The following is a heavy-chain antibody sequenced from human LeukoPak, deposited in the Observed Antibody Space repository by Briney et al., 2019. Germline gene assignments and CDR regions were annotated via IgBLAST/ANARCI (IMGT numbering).Heavy chain of an antibody. CDR1: GFTFSSYW. J-gene: IGHJ4*02. CDR3: ARDRGPMSGHGFDY. Sequence: GGSLRLSCAASGFTFSSYWMSWVRQAPGKGLEWVANIKQDGSEKYYVDSVKGRFTISRDNAKNSLYLQMNSLRAEDTAVYYCARDRGPMSGHGFDYWGQGTLVTVSS. CDR2: IKQDGSEK. V-gene: IGHV3-7*01.